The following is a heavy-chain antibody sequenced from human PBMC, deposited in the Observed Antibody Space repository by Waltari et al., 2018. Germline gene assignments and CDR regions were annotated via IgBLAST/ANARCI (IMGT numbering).Heavy chain of an antibody. D-gene: IGHD2-8*01. CDR3: ARDLIY. CDR2: IYTSGST. V-gene: IGHV4-61*02. CDR1: GGSISSGSYY. J-gene: IGHJ4*02. Sequence: QVQLQESGPGLVKPSQTLSLTCTVSGGSISSGSYYWSWIRQPAGKGLEWIGRIYTSGSTNYNPSLKSRVTISVDTSKNQFSLKLSSVTAADTAVYYCARDLIYWGQGTLVTVSS.